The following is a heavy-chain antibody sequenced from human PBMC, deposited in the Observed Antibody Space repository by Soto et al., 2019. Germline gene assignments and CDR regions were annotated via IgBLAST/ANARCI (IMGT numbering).Heavy chain of an antibody. Sequence: ASVKVSCKASGYTFTSYDINWVRQATGQGLEWMGWMNPNSGNTGYAQKFQGRVTMTRNTSISTAYMELSSLRSEDTAVYYCARGMKAAAVVGSWGQGTLVTVSS. CDR1: GYTFTSYD. D-gene: IGHD6-13*01. V-gene: IGHV1-8*01. J-gene: IGHJ4*02. CDR3: ARGMKAAAVVGS. CDR2: MNPNSGNT.